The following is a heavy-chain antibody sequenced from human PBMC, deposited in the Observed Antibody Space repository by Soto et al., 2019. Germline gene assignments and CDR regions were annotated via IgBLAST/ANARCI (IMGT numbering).Heavy chain of an antibody. CDR2: ISSSSSTI. Sequence: GGSLRLSCAASGFTFSSYSMNWVRQAPGKGLEWVSYISSSSSTIYYADSVKGRFTISRDNAKNSLYLQMNSLRDEDTAVYYCARVAFPGIAVAGTVFGYSGQGTLVTVSS. J-gene: IGHJ4*02. D-gene: IGHD6-19*01. CDR1: GFTFSSYS. CDR3: ARVAFPGIAVAGTVFGY. V-gene: IGHV3-48*02.